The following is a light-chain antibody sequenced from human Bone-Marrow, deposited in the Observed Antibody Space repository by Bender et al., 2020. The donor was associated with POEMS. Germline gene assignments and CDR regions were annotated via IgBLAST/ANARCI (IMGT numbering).Light chain of an antibody. CDR1: NSDVGGYNY. J-gene: IGLJ2*01. CDR3: SAWDDSLNAVL. Sequence: QSALIQPASVSGSPGQTITISCTGTNSDVGGYNYVSWYQQHPGKAPKLIIYDVTQRPSGVPDRFSGSKSGTSASLAISGLQSEDEADYYCSAWDDSLNAVLFGGGTKLTVL. CDR2: DVT. V-gene: IGLV2-14*03.